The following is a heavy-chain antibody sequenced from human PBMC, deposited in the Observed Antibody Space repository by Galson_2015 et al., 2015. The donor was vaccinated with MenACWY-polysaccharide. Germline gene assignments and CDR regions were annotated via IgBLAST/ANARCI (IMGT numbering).Heavy chain of an antibody. CDR3: ARVEKYSGSYYILH. D-gene: IGHD1-26*01. J-gene: IGHJ4*02. CDR1: GYSISSGYY. Sequence: LTCAGSGYSISSGYYWGGIRPPPGTGLEWIGSIYHSGITFYNPSLKSRFTISVDTSKNQFSLKLSSVTAADTAVYYCARVEKYSGSYYILHWGQGTLVTVSS. CDR2: IYHSGIT. V-gene: IGHV4-38-2*01.